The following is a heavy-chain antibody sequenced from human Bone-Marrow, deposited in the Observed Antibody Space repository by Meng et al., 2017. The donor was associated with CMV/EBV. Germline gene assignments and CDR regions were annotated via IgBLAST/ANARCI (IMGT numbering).Heavy chain of an antibody. Sequence: GSLRLSCAVYGGSFSGYYWSWIRQPPGKGLEWIGYAYYSGSTDYNPSLKSRVTILVDTSKNQFSLKLSSVTPADTAVYYCARMEGEAAGTLGYWGQGTLVTVSS. CDR1: GGSFSGYY. CDR2: AYYSGST. V-gene: IGHV4-59*01. J-gene: IGHJ4*02. D-gene: IGHD6-13*01. CDR3: ARMEGEAAGTLGY.